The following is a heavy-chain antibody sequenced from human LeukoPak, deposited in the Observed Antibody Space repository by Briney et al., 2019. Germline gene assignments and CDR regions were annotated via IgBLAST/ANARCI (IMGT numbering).Heavy chain of an antibody. V-gene: IGHV4-61*01. CDR3: ARVGDSSGCFQR. J-gene: IGHJ1*01. Sequence: SETLSLTCTVSGGSISSSSYYWSWIRQPPGKGPEWIGYIYYSGSTNYNPSLKSRVTISVDTSKNQFSLKLSSVTAADTAVYYCARVGDSSGCFQRWGQGTLVTVSS. D-gene: IGHD6-19*01. CDR1: GGSISSSSYY. CDR2: IYYSGST.